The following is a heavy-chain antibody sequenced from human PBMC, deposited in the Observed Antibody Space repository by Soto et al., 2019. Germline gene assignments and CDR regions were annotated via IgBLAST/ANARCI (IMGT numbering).Heavy chain of an antibody. CDR2: IYSDGGT. CDR3: ARDIAVAGGWFDP. Sequence: EVQLVESGGGLIQPGGSLRLSCAASGFTVSDNYMNWVRQAPGKGLEWVSIIYSDGGTSYADSVKGRFTISRDNSKNTLHLQMNSLRVEDTAVYYCARDIAVAGGWFDPWGQGTLVTVPS. V-gene: IGHV3-53*01. D-gene: IGHD6-19*01. CDR1: GFTVSDNY. J-gene: IGHJ5*02.